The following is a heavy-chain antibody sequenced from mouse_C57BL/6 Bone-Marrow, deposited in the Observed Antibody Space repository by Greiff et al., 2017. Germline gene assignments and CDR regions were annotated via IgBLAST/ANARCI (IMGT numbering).Heavy chain of an antibody. CDR3: ARAGITTVVATGWYFDV. J-gene: IGHJ1*03. Sequence: EVNVVESEGGLVQPGSSMKLSCTASGFTFSDYYMAWVRQVPEKGLEWVANINYDGSSTYYLDSLKSRFIISRDNAKNILYLQMSSLKSEDTATYYCARAGITTVVATGWYFDVWGTGTTVTVSS. V-gene: IGHV5-16*01. D-gene: IGHD1-1*01. CDR1: GFTFSDYY. CDR2: INYDGSST.